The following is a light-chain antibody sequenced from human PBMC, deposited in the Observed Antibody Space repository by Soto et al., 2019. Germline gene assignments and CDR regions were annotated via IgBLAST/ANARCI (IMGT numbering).Light chain of an antibody. CDR1: QGISSW. CDR3: QQSYSTPIT. J-gene: IGKJ5*01. Sequence: DIQMTQSPSSVSASVGDRVTLTCRASQGISSWLAWYQQKPGKAPKLLIYAASTLQSGVPARFSGSGSGTDFTLTIHSLQPEDFATYYCQQSYSTPITFGQGTRLEIK. CDR2: AAS. V-gene: IGKV1-12*01.